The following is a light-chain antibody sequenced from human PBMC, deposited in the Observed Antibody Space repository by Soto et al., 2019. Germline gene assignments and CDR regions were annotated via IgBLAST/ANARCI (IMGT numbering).Light chain of an antibody. CDR1: QRISTY. J-gene: IGKJ3*01. V-gene: IGKV1-39*01. Sequence: DIQMTQSPSSLSASVGDRVTITCRASQRISTYLNWYQKKPGRAPVLLIYSASYLERGVPSRFSGSGSGTHFTLTISSLQPEDVATYYCQQTHSTPPFTFGPGTRVEIK. CDR2: SAS. CDR3: QQTHSTPPFT.